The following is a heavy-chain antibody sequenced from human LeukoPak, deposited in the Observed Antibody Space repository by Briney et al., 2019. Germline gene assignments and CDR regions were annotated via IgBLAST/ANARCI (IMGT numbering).Heavy chain of an antibody. CDR2: ISYDGVNT. CDR3: ARCRDYNFWSGSAVDY. Sequence: GGSLRLSCAASGFTFSSYAMHWVRQAPGKGLEWVAVISYDGVNTDYADSVMGRFTISRDNSKNTLYLQMDSLRAEDTAVYYCARCRDYNFWSGSAVDYWGQGTLVTVSS. CDR1: GFTFSSYA. D-gene: IGHD3-3*01. V-gene: IGHV3-30-3*01. J-gene: IGHJ4*02.